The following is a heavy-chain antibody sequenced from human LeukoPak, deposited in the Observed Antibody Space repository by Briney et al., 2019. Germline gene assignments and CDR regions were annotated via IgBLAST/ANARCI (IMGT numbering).Heavy chain of an antibody. D-gene: IGHD3-22*01. Sequence: ASVKVSCKASGYTFTSYGISWVRQAPGQGREWMGWISAYNGNTNYAQKPQGRVTMTTDTSTSTAYMELRSLRSDDTAVYYCARGGGTEWLLVPFEYWGQGTLVTVSS. CDR2: ISAYNGNT. J-gene: IGHJ4*02. CDR1: GYTFTSYG. V-gene: IGHV1-18*01. CDR3: ARGGGTEWLLVPFEY.